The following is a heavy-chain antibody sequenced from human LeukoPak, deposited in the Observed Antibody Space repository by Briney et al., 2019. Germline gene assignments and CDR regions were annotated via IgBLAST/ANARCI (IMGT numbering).Heavy chain of an antibody. CDR2: IYYSGST. D-gene: IGHD6-19*01. J-gene: IGHJ3*02. CDR1: GGSISSGDYY. Sequence: SETLSLTCTVSGGSISSGDYYWSWIRQPPGKGLEWIGYIYYSGSTYYNPSLKSRVTISVDTSKNQFSLKLSSVTAADTAVYYCHFSGWYSNDAFDIWGQGTMVTVSS. CDR3: HFSGWYSNDAFDI. V-gene: IGHV4-30-4*03.